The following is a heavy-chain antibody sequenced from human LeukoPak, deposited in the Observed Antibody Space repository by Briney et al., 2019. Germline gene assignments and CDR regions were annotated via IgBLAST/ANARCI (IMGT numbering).Heavy chain of an antibody. V-gene: IGHV3-30*02. D-gene: IGHD6-13*01. CDR1: GFTFSSYG. CDR3: ARGGPAAGRFDY. CDR2: IRYDGSNK. Sequence: GGSLRLSCAASGFTFSSYGMHWVRQAPGKGLEWVAFIRYDGSNKYYADSVKGRFAISRDNSKNTLYLQMNSLRAEDTAAYYCARGGPAAGRFDYWGQGTLVTVSS. J-gene: IGHJ4*02.